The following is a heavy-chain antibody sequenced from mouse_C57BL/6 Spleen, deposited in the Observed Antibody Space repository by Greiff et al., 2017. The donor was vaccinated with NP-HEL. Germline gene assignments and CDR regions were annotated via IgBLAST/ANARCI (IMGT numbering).Heavy chain of an antibody. CDR1: GFTFSSYA. CDR3: ARDTPYYGSSYYFDD. V-gene: IGHV5-4*01. J-gene: IGHJ2*01. Sequence: EVQVVESGGGLVKPGGSLKLSCAASGFTFSSYAMSWVRQTPEKRPEWVATISDGGCYTYYPDNVKGRFTISRDHAKNTLYLQMSHLKSEDTAMYYCARDTPYYGSSYYFDDWGTGTTLTVSS. D-gene: IGHD1-1*01. CDR2: ISDGGCYT.